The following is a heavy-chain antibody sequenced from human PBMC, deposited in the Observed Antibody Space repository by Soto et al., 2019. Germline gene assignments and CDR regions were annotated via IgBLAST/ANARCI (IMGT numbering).Heavy chain of an antibody. J-gene: IGHJ4*02. V-gene: IGHV3-11*01. CDR1: GFTFSDYY. Sequence: PGGSLRLSCAASGFTFSDYYMSWIRQAPGKGLEWVSYISSSGSTIYYADSVKGRFTISRDNAKNSLYLQMNGLRAEDTAVYYCAKEENYDSSGYYFTGYWGQGTLVTVSS. D-gene: IGHD3-22*01. CDR3: AKEENYDSSGYYFTGY. CDR2: ISSSGSTI.